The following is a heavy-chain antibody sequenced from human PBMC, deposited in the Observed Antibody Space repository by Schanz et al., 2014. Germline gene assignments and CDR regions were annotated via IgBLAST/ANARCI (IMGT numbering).Heavy chain of an antibody. CDR1: GFSFSDYG. V-gene: IGHV3-7*01. CDR3: ASPYRYCGGDCYIN. Sequence: VQLVESGGGVVQPGRSLRLSCAGSGFSFSDYGMHWVRQAPGRGLEWVANIKQDGSEKYYVDSVKGRFTISRDNAKNSLYLQMNSLRAEDTAVYYCASPYRYCGGDCYINWGQGTLVTVSS. D-gene: IGHD2-21*01. J-gene: IGHJ4*02. CDR2: IKQDGSEK.